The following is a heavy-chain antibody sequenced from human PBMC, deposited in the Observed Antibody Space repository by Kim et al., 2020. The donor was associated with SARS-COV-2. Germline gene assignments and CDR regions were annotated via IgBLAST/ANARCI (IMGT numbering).Heavy chain of an antibody. CDR1: GDSITSTNW. CDR3: ARAPLQVRTFSFFAH. V-gene: IGHV4-4*02. J-gene: IGHJ4*01. D-gene: IGHD1-7*01. CDR2: VYHSGST. Sequence: SETLSLTCVVSGDSITSTNWWTWVRQPPGRGLAWIGEVYHSGSTNYNPSLKNRVTISVGKPQNHFSLQLTSVTAADPAVYYCARAPLQVRTFSFFAHWG.